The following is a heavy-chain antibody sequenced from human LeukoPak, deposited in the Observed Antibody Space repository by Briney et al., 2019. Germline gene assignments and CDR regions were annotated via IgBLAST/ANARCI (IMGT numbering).Heavy chain of an antibody. CDR2: ISGSGGST. CDR3: AKFGFRGVIKNPIGDYFDY. Sequence: PGGSLRLSCAASGFTFSSYAMSWVRQAPGKGLEWVSAISGSGGSTYYADSVKGRFTISRDNSKNTLYLQMNSLRAEDTAVYYCAKFGFRGVIKNPIGDYFDYWGQGTLVTVSS. D-gene: IGHD3-10*01. V-gene: IGHV3-23*01. J-gene: IGHJ4*02. CDR1: GFTFSSYA.